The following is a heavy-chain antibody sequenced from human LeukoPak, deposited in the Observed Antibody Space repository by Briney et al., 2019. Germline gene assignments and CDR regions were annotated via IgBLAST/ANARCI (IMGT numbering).Heavy chain of an antibody. CDR3: ARQGDGGYTYGDFDS. D-gene: IGHD5-18*01. V-gene: IGHV4-39*01. CDR1: AVSISSSGYY. CDR2: IYYSGAT. J-gene: IGHJ4*02. Sequence: SETLSLTCTVSAVSISSSGYYWGWIRQPPGEGLEWIGSIYYSGATYYNPSLKSRVTISLDTSKKQFSLRLSSVTAADTAVYYCARQGDGGYTYGDFDSWGQGALVTVSS.